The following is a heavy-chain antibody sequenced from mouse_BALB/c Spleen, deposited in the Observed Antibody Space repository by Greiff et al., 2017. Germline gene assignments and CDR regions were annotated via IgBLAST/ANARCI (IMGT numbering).Heavy chain of an antibody. V-gene: IGHV5-12-2*01. CDR1: GFTFSSYT. D-gene: IGHD2-14*01. CDR2: ISNGGGST. CDR3: ARPYYRYDGVGAMDY. J-gene: IGHJ4*01. Sequence: EVQLVESGGGLVQPGGSLKLSCAASGFTFSSYTMSWVRQTPEKRLEWVAYISNGGGSTYYPDTVKGRFTISRDNAKNTLYLQMSSLKSEDTAMYYCARPYYRYDGVGAMDYWGQGTSVTVSS.